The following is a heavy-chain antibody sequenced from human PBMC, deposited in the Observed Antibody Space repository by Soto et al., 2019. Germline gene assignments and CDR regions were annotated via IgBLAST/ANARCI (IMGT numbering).Heavy chain of an antibody. CDR1: GFTFSSYA. Sequence: PGVSLRLSFAASGFTFSSYAMHWFRQAPGKGLEWVAVISYDGSNKYYADSVKGRFTISRDNSKNTLYLQMNSLRAEDTAVYYCARGHISSSYPRVDYWGQGTLVTVSS. J-gene: IGHJ4*02. CDR2: ISYDGSNK. CDR3: ARGHISSSYPRVDY. D-gene: IGHD6-13*01. V-gene: IGHV3-30-3*01.